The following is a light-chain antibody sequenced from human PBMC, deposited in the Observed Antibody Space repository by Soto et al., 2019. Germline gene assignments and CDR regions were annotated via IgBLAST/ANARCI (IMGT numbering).Light chain of an antibody. J-gene: IGKJ1*01. CDR3: LQDINYPWT. Sequence: DIQLTQSPSSLSASVGDRVTITCRESQGISSYLNWYRQKPGKTPKFLIYSASILQSGVPSRFSGSGSGTDFTLTISSLQPEDSATYYCLQDINYPWTFGQGTKVDIK. CDR2: SAS. V-gene: IGKV1-27*01. CDR1: QGISSY.